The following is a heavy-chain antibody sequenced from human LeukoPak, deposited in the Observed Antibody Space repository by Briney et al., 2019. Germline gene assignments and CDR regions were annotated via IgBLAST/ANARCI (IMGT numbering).Heavy chain of an antibody. CDR2: IGGSGANI. D-gene: IGHD3-22*01. V-gene: IGHV3-23*01. CDR3: VKDANYLHSGGYLIPFDY. Sequence: GRSLRLSCAASGFNFARNAMSWVRQAPGKGLEWVSSIGGSGANIYYADSVQGRFTISRDNAKNLLFLQLNSLTADDTAVYYCVKDANYLHSGGYLIPFDYWGQGTLVTVSS. J-gene: IGHJ4*02. CDR1: GFNFARNA.